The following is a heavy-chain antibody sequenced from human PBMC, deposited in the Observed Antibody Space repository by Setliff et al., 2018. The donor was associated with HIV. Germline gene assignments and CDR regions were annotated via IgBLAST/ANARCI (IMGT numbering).Heavy chain of an antibody. CDR3: ARTPTDYYDSTRLGDGFDI. CDR2: FYDSGST. J-gene: IGHJ3*02. CDR1: GAFNSRYY. D-gene: IGHD3-22*01. Sequence: SETLSLTCTVSGAFNSRYYWSWIRQPPGKGLEWIGYFYDSGSTYYNPSLKSRVTISVDTSKKQFSLKLTSVTAADTAVYYCARTPTDYYDSTRLGDGFDIWGQGTVVTVSS. V-gene: IGHV4-59*08.